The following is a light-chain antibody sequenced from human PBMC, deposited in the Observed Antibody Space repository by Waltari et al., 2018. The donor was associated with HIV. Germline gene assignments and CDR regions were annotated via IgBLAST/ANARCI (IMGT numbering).Light chain of an antibody. CDR3: HSRDSRGNSYV. CDR2: GKN. CDR1: SFRSYY. Sequence: SSEMTQDPDVSVALGQTPKITCQGDSFRSYYSNLYQQKPGQAPVLVLHGKNSRPSGVPDRFSGSSSGSTASLTITGAQAEDEAVYYCHSRDSRGNSYVFGNGTQVTVL. J-gene: IGLJ1*01. V-gene: IGLV3-19*01.